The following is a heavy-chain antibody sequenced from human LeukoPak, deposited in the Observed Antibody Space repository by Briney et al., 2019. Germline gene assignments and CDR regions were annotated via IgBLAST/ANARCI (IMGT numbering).Heavy chain of an antibody. CDR1: GYTFTSYY. CDR3: ARGATVTTDTLYYYYYYMDV. D-gene: IGHD4-17*01. Sequence: GASVKVSCKASGYTFTSYYMHWVRQAPGQGLEWMGWMNPNSGNTGYAQKFQGRVTITRNTSISTAYMELSSLRSEDTAVYYCARGATVTTDTLYYYYYYMDVWGKGTTVTVSS. J-gene: IGHJ6*03. V-gene: IGHV1-8*03. CDR2: MNPNSGNT.